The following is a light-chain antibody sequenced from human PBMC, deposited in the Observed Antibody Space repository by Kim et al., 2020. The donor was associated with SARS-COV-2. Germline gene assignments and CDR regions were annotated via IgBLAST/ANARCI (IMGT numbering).Light chain of an antibody. CDR2: TVN. CDR1: SSNIGSNT. J-gene: IGLJ2*01. V-gene: IGLV1-44*01. Sequence: QSVLTQPPSASATPGQRVTISCSGSSSNIGSNTVNWYQQLPGSAPKLLVYTVNQRPSGVPDRFSASKSGTSASLAISGLQSEDAADYYCASWDDSLNGVVFGGGTKVTVL. CDR3: ASWDDSLNGVV.